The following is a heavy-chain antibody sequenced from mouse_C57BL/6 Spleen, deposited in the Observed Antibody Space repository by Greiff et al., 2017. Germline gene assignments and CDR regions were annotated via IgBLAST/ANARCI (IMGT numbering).Heavy chain of an antibody. D-gene: IGHD1-1*01. J-gene: IGHJ2*01. Sequence: QVQLQQPGAELVKPGASVKLSCKASGYTFTSYWMHWVKQRPGRGLEWIGRIDPNSGGTKYNEKFKSKATLTVDKPSSTAYMQLSSLTSEVSAVYYCAREDYYGSSWDFDYWGQGTTLTVSS. V-gene: IGHV1-72*01. CDR1: GYTFTSYW. CDR3: AREDYYGSSWDFDY. CDR2: IDPNSGGT.